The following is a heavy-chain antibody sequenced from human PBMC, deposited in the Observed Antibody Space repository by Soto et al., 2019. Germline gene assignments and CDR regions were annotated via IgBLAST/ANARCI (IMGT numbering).Heavy chain of an antibody. J-gene: IGHJ5*02. V-gene: IGHV3-23*01. CDR1: GFTFSNYA. Sequence: GSLRLSCAASGFTFSNYAMNWVRQAPWKGLEWVSVISGSGDYTYYANSVKGRFTISRDNSKNTLYLQMNSLRAEDTAVYSCAKVGPYDSGSYMFRYDRFDPWGQGTQVTVSS. CDR3: AKVGPYDSGSYMFRYDRFDP. D-gene: IGHD3-10*01. CDR2: ISGSGDYT.